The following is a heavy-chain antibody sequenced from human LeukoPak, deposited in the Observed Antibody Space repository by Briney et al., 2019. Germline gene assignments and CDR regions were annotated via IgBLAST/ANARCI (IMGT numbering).Heavy chain of an antibody. CDR2: IYHSGST. D-gene: IGHD3-10*01. J-gene: IGHJ6*02. Sequence: SETLSLTSAVSGGSISSSNWWSWVRQPPGKGLEWIEEIYHSGSTNYNPSLKSRVTISVDKSKNQFSLKLSSVTAADTAVYYCASIGEYYYGMDVWGQGTTVTVSS. CDR1: GGSISSSNW. CDR3: ASIGEYYYGMDV. V-gene: IGHV4-4*02.